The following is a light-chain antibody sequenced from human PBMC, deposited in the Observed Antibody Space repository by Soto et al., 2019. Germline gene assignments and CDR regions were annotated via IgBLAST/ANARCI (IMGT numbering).Light chain of an antibody. Sequence: EIVLTQSPGILSLSPGERATLSCRASQSVSSNYLAWYQQKPGQAPRLLIFGASSRATAIPDRFSGSGSGTDFTLSISRLEPEDFGVYYCQQYGDSRTFGQGTKVEIK. V-gene: IGKV3-20*01. J-gene: IGKJ1*01. CDR3: QQYGDSRT. CDR1: QSVSSNY. CDR2: GAS.